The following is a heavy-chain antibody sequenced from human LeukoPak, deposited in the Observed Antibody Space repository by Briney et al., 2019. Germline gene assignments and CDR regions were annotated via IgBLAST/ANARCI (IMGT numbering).Heavy chain of an antibody. Sequence: GGSLRLSCAASGFNFDDYGMSWVRQTPGKGLEWVSGINWSGESTGYDDSVKGRFTISRDNAKNSLHLQMNSLRAEGTALYHCVGRKINYGSTGYYYYFDYWGQGTLVTVSS. CDR1: GFNFDDYG. V-gene: IGHV3-20*01. J-gene: IGHJ4*02. CDR2: INWSGEST. CDR3: VGRKINYGSTGYYYYFDY. D-gene: IGHD3-22*01.